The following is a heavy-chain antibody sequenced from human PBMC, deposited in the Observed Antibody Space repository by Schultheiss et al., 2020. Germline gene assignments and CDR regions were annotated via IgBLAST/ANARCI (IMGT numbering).Heavy chain of an antibody. Sequence: GGSLRLSCAASGFTVSSYAMHWVRQAPGKGLEWVAVIWYDGSNKYYADSVKGRFTISRDNSKNTLYLQMNSLRAEDTAVYYCARDDGGWYLHYYYYGMDVWGQGTTVTVSS. CDR3: ARDDGGWYLHYYYYGMDV. J-gene: IGHJ6*02. D-gene: IGHD6-19*01. CDR1: GFTVSSYA. CDR2: IWYDGSNK. V-gene: IGHV3-33*08.